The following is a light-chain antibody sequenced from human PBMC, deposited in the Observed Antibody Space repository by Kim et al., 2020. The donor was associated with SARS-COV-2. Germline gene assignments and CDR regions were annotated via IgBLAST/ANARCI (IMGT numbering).Light chain of an antibody. Sequence: DIVMTQSPLSLPVTPGEPASISCRSSQSLLYSNGYNYLDWYLQKPGQSPQLLIYLGSNRASGVPDRFSGSGSGTDFTLKISRVEDEDVGVYYCMQALQTTWSFGQGTKVDIK. CDR2: LGS. CDR3: MQALQTTWS. CDR1: QSLLYSNGYNY. V-gene: IGKV2-28*01. J-gene: IGKJ1*01.